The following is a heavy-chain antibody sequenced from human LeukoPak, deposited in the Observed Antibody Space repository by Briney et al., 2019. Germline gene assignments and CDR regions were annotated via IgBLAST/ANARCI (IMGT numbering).Heavy chain of an antibody. CDR3: ARDVRLRGVIINALDY. D-gene: IGHD3-10*01. V-gene: IGHV3-48*02. J-gene: IGHJ4*02. CDR1: GFTFSSYS. Sequence: GGSLRLSCAASGFTFSSYSMNWVRQAPGKGLGWVSYISSSSSTIYYADSVKGRFTISRDNAKNSLYLQMNSLRDEDTAVYYCARDVRLRGVIINALDYWGPGTLVTVSS. CDR2: ISSSSSTI.